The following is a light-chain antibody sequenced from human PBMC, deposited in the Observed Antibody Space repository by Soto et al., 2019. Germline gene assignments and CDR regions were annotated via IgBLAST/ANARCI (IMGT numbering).Light chain of an antibody. CDR1: QSVSSN. CDR3: QQYNNWPTCT. J-gene: IGKJ1*01. V-gene: IGKV3-15*01. Sequence: EIVMTQSPATLSVSPGERATLSCRASQSVSSNLAWYQQKPGQAPRLLIYGASTRATGIPARFSGSGSGTEFTLTISSLQSEDFAFYYCQQYNNWPTCTFGQGTKVEI. CDR2: GAS.